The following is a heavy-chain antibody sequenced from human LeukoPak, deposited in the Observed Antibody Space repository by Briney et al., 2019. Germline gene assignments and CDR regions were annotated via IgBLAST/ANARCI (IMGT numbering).Heavy chain of an antibody. V-gene: IGHV3-7*01. J-gene: IGHJ2*01. CDR2: IKQDGSEK. CDR3: ARTPRGSGYDPPNWYFDL. D-gene: IGHD5-12*01. Sequence: GGSLRLSCAASGFTFSSYWMSWVRQAPGKGLEWVANIKQDGSEKYYVDSVKGRFTISRDNAKNSLYLQMNSLRAEDTAVYYCARTPRGSGYDPPNWYFDLWGRGTLVTVSS. CDR1: GFTFSSYW.